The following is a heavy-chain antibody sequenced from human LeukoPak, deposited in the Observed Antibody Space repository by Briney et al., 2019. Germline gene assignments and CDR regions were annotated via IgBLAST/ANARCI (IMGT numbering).Heavy chain of an antibody. J-gene: IGHJ4*02. CDR3: VKFVGAKGY. V-gene: IGHV3-23*01. CDR1: GFTFSSYA. CDR2: ITNSGGGT. D-gene: IGHD1-26*01. Sequence: GGSLRLSCEASGFTFSSYAMTWVRQAPGKGLEWVSAITNSGGGTYCADSVKGRFTISRDNSKNTLYLQMNSLKAEDTAVYYCVKFVGAKGYWGQGTLVTVSS.